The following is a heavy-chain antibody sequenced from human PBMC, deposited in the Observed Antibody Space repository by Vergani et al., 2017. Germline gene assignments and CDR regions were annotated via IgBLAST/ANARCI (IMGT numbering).Heavy chain of an antibody. CDR2: IYSGGST. J-gene: IGHJ5*02. CDR3: ARTTRGWFDP. V-gene: IGHV3-66*01. CDR1: GFTVSSNY. D-gene: IGHD1-1*01. Sequence: EVQLVESGGGLVQPGGSLRLSCAASGFTVSSNYMSWVRQAPGKGLEWVSVIYSGGSTYYADYVKGRFTIHREKSKNTPYLQVNSLRAEDTAVYYCARTTRGWFDPWGQGTLVTVSS.